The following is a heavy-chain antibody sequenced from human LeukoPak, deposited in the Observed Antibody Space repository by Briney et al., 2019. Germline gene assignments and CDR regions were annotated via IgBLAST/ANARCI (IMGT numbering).Heavy chain of an antibody. Sequence: SETLSLTCAVYGGSFSGYYWSWIRQPPGKGLEWIGYIYYSGSTYYNPSLKSRVTISVDTSKNQFSLKLSSVTAADTAVYYCARGSTVTTSVDWYFDPWGRGTLVTVSS. CDR1: GGSFSGYY. D-gene: IGHD4-17*01. CDR3: ARGSTVTTSVDWYFDP. J-gene: IGHJ2*01. V-gene: IGHV4-30-4*08. CDR2: IYYSGST.